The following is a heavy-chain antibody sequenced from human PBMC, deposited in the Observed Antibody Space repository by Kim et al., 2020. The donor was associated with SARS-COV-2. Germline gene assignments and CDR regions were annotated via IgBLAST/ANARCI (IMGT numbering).Heavy chain of an antibody. D-gene: IGHD1-26*01. J-gene: IGHJ4*02. Sequence: GGSLRLSCAASGFTFRSYWMHWVRQAPGKGLVWVSRIKSDGSSTTYADSVKGRFTISRDNAKNTLYLQMKSLRAEDTAVYYCARDPDLRGWSFFEDWGQGTLVTVSS. V-gene: IGHV3-74*01. CDR1: GFTFRSYW. CDR2: IKSDGSST. CDR3: ARDPDLRGWSFFED.